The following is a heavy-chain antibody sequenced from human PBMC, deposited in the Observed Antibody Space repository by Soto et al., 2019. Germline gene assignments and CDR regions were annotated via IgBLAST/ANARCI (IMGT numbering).Heavy chain of an antibody. J-gene: IGHJ5*02. CDR1: GGSISSSGDF. Sequence: PSETLSLTCTVSGGSISSSGDFWGWIRQPQGKGLEWIGGIYYTGSTYYNPSLKSRVTISVDTSKNQFSLKLSSVTAADTAVYYCAREGDSTNWFDPWGQGTLVTVSS. CDR2: IYYTGST. D-gene: IGHD2-21*02. CDR3: AREGDSTNWFDP. V-gene: IGHV4-39*07.